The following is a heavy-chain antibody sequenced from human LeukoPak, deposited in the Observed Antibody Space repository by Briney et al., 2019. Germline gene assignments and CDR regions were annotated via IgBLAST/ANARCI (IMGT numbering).Heavy chain of an antibody. Sequence: SETLSLTCTVSGGSISSYYWSWVRQPPGKGLQWIGYIYYSGGTDYNPSLKSRVTISVGASKNQFSLKLSSVTAADTAVYFCARAGSAAFDIWGQGTMVTVSS. CDR1: GGSISSYY. J-gene: IGHJ3*02. V-gene: IGHV4-59*01. D-gene: IGHD3-10*01. CDR3: ARAGSAAFDI. CDR2: IYYSGGT.